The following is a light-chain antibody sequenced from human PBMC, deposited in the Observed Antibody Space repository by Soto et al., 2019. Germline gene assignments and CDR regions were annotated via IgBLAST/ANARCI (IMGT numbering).Light chain of an antibody. CDR2: GNS. CDR3: QSYDSSLSNV. CDR1: SSNIGAGYD. J-gene: IGLJ1*01. Sequence: QSALTQPPSVSGSPGQWVTNSCTGSSSNIGAGYDVHWYQQLPGTAPKLLIYGNSNRPSGVPDRFSGSKSGTSASLAITGLQAEDEAGYYCQSYDSSLSNVFGTGTKVTVL. V-gene: IGLV1-40*01.